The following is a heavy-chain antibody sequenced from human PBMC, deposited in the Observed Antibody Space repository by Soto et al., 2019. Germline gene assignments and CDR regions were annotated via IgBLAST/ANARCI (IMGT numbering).Heavy chain of an antibody. CDR3: ARGGYYYGAGSYYNRKPNYYYYGRDG. J-gene: IGHJ6*02. CDR1: GDPFGSYG. Sequence: PTSHSCSVSGDPFGSYGLHWVSHAPGEGLEWVAVIWYDGSNKYYSDSVKGRFTITGDNSENTLYREMYSLRAEDTAVYYCARGGYYYGAGSYYNRKPNYYYYGRDGWGHGTTVTVS. CDR2: IWYDGSNK. V-gene: IGHV3-33*08. D-gene: IGHD3-10*01.